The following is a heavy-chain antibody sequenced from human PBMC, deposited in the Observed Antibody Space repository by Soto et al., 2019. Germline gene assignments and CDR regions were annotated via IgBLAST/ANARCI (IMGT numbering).Heavy chain of an antibody. V-gene: IGHV1-69*12. CDR3: ARGHDYGGNSDAFDF. CDR2: IIPIFGTS. J-gene: IGHJ3*01. D-gene: IGHD4-17*01. Sequence: QVQLVQSGAEVKKPGSSVKVSCKASGGTFSTSSINWVRQAPGQGLEWMGGIIPIFGTSDYAQKFQGRITITADESTRTVYMELRSLRSEDTAFYYCARGHDYGGNSDAFDFWGQGTMVTVSS. CDR1: GGTFSTSS.